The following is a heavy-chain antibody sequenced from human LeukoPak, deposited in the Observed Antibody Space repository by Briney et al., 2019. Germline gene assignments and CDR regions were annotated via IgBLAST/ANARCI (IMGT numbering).Heavy chain of an antibody. CDR1: GFSFSSYA. CDR3: VKDRYVDY. Sequence: GGSLRLSCSVSGFSFSSYAMHWVRQAPGKGLEYVSSISSDGDSTYYADSVKGRFTISRDNSKNTLFLQMSSLRAEDTAVYYCVKDRYVDYWGQGTLVTVSS. J-gene: IGHJ4*02. CDR2: ISSDGDST. D-gene: IGHD3-16*01. V-gene: IGHV3-64D*09.